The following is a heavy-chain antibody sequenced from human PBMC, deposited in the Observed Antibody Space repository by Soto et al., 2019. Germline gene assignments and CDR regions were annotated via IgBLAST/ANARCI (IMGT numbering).Heavy chain of an antibody. J-gene: IGHJ2*01. CDR1: GFTFSDYY. CDR3: ARPSSWEATWYFDL. D-gene: IGHD1-26*01. CDR2: ISSSSSYT. Sequence: QVQLVESGGGLVKPGGSLRLSCAASGFTFSDYYMSWIRQAPGKGLEWVSYISSSSSYTNYADSVKGRFTISRDNAKNSLYLQMNSLRAKDTAVYYCARPSSWEATWYFDLWGRGTLVTVSS. V-gene: IGHV3-11*05.